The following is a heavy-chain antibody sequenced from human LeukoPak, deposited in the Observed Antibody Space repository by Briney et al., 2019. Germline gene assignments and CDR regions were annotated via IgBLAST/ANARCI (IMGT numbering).Heavy chain of an antibody. D-gene: IGHD1-14*01. J-gene: IGHJ2*01. V-gene: IGHV1-2*06. CDR2: INPNSGGT. CDR1: GYTFTGYY. Sequence: ASVKVSCKASGYTFTGYYIHLVRQAPEQGLEWMGRINPNSGGTDYAQKFQGRVTVTSDTSITTAYMEVTRLTSDDTAVYYCAISLRGTGWYFDLWGRGTLVTVPS. CDR3: AISLRGTGWYFDL.